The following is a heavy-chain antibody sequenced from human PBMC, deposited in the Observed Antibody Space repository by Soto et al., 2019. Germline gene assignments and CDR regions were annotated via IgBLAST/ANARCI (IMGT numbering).Heavy chain of an antibody. V-gene: IGHV3-9*01. CDR1: GFTFDDYA. CDR3: AKGSGWTVGARGAFDI. Sequence: EVQLVESGGGLVQPGRSLRLSCAASGFTFDDYAMHWVRQAPGKGLEWVSGISWNSGSIGYADSVKGRFTISRDNAKNSLYLQMNSLRAEDTALYYCAKGSGWTVGARGAFDIWGQGTMVTVSS. D-gene: IGHD1-26*01. CDR2: ISWNSGSI. J-gene: IGHJ3*02.